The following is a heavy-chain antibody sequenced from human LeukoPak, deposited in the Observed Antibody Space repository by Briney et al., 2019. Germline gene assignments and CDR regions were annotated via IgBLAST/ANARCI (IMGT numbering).Heavy chain of an antibody. V-gene: IGHV4-4*07. Sequence: PSETLSLTCTVSGGSISSYYWSWIRQPTGKGLEWIGRIYTSGSTNYNPSLKSRVTMSVDTSKNQFSLKLSSVTAADTAVYYCATYSSSWYGAGYFDYWGQGTLVTVSS. CDR3: ATYSSSWYGAGYFDY. D-gene: IGHD6-13*01. CDR1: GGSISSYY. J-gene: IGHJ4*02. CDR2: IYTSGST.